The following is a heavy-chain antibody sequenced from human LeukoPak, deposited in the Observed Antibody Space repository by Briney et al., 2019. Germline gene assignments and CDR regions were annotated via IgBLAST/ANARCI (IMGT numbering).Heavy chain of an antibody. Sequence: SVKVSCKASGGTFSSYAISWVRQAPGQGGEWMGGIIPIFGTANYAQNFQGRVTITADESTSTAYMELSSLRSEDTAVYYCARGDYGEVDYWGQGTLVTVSS. J-gene: IGHJ4*02. CDR2: IIPIFGTA. CDR1: GGTFSSYA. D-gene: IGHD4-17*01. V-gene: IGHV1-69*13. CDR3: ARGDYGEVDY.